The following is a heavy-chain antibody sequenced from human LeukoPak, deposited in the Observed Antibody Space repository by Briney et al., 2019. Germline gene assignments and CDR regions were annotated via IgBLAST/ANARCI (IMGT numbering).Heavy chain of an antibody. CDR1: GGSISSYY. J-gene: IGHJ3*02. CDR3: ATRYSSGWYGLTFDI. V-gene: IGHV4-4*07. D-gene: IGHD6-19*01. CDR2: IYTSGST. Sequence: NPSETLSLTCTVSGGSISSYYWSWIRQPAGKGLEWIGRIYTSGSTNYNPSLKSRVTMSVDTSKNQFSLKLSSVTAADTAVYYCATRYSSGWYGLTFDIWGQGTMVTVSS.